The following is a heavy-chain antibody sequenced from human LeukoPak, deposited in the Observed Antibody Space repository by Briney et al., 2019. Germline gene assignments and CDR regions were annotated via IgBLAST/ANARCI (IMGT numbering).Heavy chain of an antibody. CDR1: GYTFTSYG. J-gene: IGHJ5*02. V-gene: IGHV1-18*01. D-gene: IGHD2-2*01. CDR2: ISAYNGNT. CDR3: ARLTRYCSSTSCRNWFDP. Sequence: ASVKVSCKASGYTFTSYGISWVRQAPGQGLEWMGWISAYNGNTNYAQKLQGRVTMTTDTFTSTAYMELRSLRSDDTAVYYCARLTRYCSSTSCRNWFDPWGQGTLVTVSS.